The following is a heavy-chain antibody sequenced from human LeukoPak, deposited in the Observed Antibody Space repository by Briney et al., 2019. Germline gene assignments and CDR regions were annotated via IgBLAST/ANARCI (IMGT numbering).Heavy chain of an antibody. CDR1: GFTFSSYW. V-gene: IGHV3-7*01. Sequence: GGSLRLSCAASGFTFSSYWMSWVRQAPGKGLEWVANIKQDGSEKYYVDSVKGRFTISRDNAKNSLYLQMNSLRAEDTAVYYCTRATSQLVASRIDYWGQGTLVTVSS. D-gene: IGHD6-6*01. CDR2: IKQDGSEK. CDR3: TRATSQLVASRIDY. J-gene: IGHJ4*02.